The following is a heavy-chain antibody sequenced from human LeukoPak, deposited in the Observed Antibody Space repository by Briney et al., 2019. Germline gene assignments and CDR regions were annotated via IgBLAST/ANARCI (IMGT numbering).Heavy chain of an antibody. CDR3: AASGYSTRWYYYDF. Sequence: SETLSLTCTVSGGSISSSSYYWGWIRQPPGKGLEGSGSIYYSGSSYYTPSLKSRLTISVDTSKDQFSLKLTSVTAADTAVYYCAASGYSTRWYYYDFWGQGTLVTVSS. CDR2: IYYSGSS. J-gene: IGHJ4*02. V-gene: IGHV4-39*01. CDR1: GGSISSSSYY. D-gene: IGHD2-8*01.